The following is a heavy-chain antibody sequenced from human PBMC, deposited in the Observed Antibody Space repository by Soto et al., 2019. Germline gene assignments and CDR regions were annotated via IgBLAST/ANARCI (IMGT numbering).Heavy chain of an antibody. V-gene: IGHV1-3*01. D-gene: IGHD2-15*01. CDR2: INAGNGNT. CDR3: ARGGVRWYDAFDI. J-gene: IGHJ3*02. Sequence: ASVKVSCKASGYTFTSYAMHWVRQAPGQRLEWMGWINAGNGNTKYSQKFQGRVTITRDTSASTAYMELSSLRSEDTAVYYRARGGVRWYDAFDIWGQGTMVTVSS. CDR1: GYTFTSYA.